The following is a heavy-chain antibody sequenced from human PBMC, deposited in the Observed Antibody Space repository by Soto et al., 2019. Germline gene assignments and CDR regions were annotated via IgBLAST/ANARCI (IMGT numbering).Heavy chain of an antibody. J-gene: IGHJ4*01. CDR1: WYTFTKYW. Sequence: ESLKIFCETSWYTFTKYWIGWVRQMPGTGLECISISNPRDSDTTESPLSQDQVTMSVDTSTGTAYLQCSSVTDSDTSKYYCVRHSDYIASPLTNGTFDYWGQGTLVTVSS. D-gene: IGHD3-16*01. CDR3: VRHSDYIASPLTNGTFDY. CDR2: SNPRDSDT. V-gene: IGHV5-51*01.